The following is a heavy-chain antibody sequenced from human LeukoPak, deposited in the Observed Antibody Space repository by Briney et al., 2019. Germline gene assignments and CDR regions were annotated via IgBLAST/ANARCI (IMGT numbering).Heavy chain of an antibody. CDR3: ASGLTILDAFDI. V-gene: IGHV4-39*01. J-gene: IGHJ3*02. D-gene: IGHD3-10*01. Sequence: SETLSLTCVVFGGSFSGYYWGWIRQPPGKGLEWIGSIYYSGSTYYNPSLKSRVTISVDTSKNQFSLKLSSVTAADTAVYYCASGLTILDAFDIWGQGTMVTVSS. CDR2: IYYSGST. CDR1: GGSFSGYY.